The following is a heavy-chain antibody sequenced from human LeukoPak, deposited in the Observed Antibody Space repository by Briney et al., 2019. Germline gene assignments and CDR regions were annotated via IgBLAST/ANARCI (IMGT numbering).Heavy chain of an antibody. V-gene: IGHV1-46*01. D-gene: IGHD6-6*01. CDR3: ARPDSTSSRSFFPY. Sequence: ASVKVSCTASGYPFINYYIHWVRQAPGQGLEWVGTIHAGRDTTTYAQNFRGRVTMTRDTSTRTVHMELNSLGSGDTAVYYCARPDSTSSRSFFPYWGQGTLVTVSS. CDR1: GYPFINYY. J-gene: IGHJ1*01. CDR2: IHAGRDTT.